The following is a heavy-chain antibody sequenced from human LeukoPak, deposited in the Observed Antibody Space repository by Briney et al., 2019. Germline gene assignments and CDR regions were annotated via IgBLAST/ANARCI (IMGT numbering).Heavy chain of an antibody. Sequence: ASVNVSCQASGYTFTSYDISWLRQATGQGLEWMGWMNPNSGNTGYAQKFQGRVTMTRNTSISTAYMELSSLRSEDTAVYYCARELNYDILTGLLYYYYGMDVWGQGTTVTVSS. CDR3: ARELNYDILTGLLYYYYGMDV. J-gene: IGHJ6*02. CDR1: GYTFTSYD. V-gene: IGHV1-8*01. D-gene: IGHD3-9*01. CDR2: MNPNSGNT.